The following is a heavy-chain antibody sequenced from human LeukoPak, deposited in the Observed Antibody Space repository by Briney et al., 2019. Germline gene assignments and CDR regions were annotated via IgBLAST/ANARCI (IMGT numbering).Heavy chain of an antibody. J-gene: IGHJ4*02. CDR1: GFTFSGYG. Sequence: GGSLRLSCAASGFTFSGYGMHWVRQAPGKRLEWVAVTSYDGSNKYYRDSVRGRFTISRDNSKNTLYLQMNSLRAEDTAVYYCAKGGETSGYYGGPDYWGQGTLVTVSS. CDR2: TSYDGSNK. V-gene: IGHV3-30*18. D-gene: IGHD3-22*01. CDR3: AKGGETSGYYGGPDY.